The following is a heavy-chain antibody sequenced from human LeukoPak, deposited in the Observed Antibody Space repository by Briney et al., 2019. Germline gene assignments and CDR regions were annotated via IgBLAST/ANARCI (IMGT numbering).Heavy chain of an antibody. CDR3: ARWWSTYYCDSSGLLSLGAFDI. V-gene: IGHV1-69*01. CDR1: GGTFSSYA. D-gene: IGHD3-22*01. J-gene: IGHJ3*02. CDR2: IIPIFGTA. Sequence: SVKVSCKASGGTFSSYAISWVRQAPGQGLEWMGGIIPIFGTANYAQKFQGRVTITADESTSTAYMELSSLRSEDTAVYHCARWWSTYYCDSSGLLSLGAFDIWGQGTMVTVSS.